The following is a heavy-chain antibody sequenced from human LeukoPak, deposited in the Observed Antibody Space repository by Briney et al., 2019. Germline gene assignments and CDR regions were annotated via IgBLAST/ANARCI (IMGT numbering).Heavy chain of an antibody. J-gene: IGHJ6*03. D-gene: IGHD2-15*01. CDR2: ITGSGGNT. V-gene: IGHV3-23*01. CDR1: GITFSSYA. Sequence: SGGSLRLSCAVSGITFSSYAMNWVRQAPGKGLEWVSSITGSGGNTDYADSVKGRFIISRDNSKNTLYLQMNGLRAEDTAVYYCAKDGGIIVVVVAATPSYMDVWGKGTTVTISS. CDR3: AKDGGIIVVVVAATPSYMDV.